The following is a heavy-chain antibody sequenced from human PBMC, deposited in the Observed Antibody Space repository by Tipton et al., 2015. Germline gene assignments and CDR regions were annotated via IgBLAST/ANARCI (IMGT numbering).Heavy chain of an antibody. J-gene: IGHJ4*02. V-gene: IGHV4-38-2*02. CDR1: SDSINKYY. CDR3: ARSRYTVTPDS. D-gene: IGHD4-17*01. Sequence: LRLSCTVSSDSINKYYWSWIRQPPGKGLEWIGSFFHSGNTFHNPSLRSRVIISVDTSKNQISLTVTSVTAADTAVYYCARSRYTVTPDSWGQGTLVTVSS. CDR2: FFHSGNT.